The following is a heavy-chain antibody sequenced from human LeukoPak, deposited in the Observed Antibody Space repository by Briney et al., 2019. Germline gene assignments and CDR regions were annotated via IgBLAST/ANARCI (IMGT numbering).Heavy chain of an antibody. CDR1: GFTFSDYY. J-gene: IGHJ4*02. Sequence: GGSLRLSCAASGFTFSDYYMSWIRQAPGKGLEWVSYISSSGSTIYYADSVKGRFTISRDNAKNSLYLQMNSLRAEDTAVYYCASLNYYDSSGYYGVFDYWGQGTLVTVSS. V-gene: IGHV3-11*01. CDR2: ISSSGSTI. CDR3: ASLNYYDSSGYYGVFDY. D-gene: IGHD3-22*01.